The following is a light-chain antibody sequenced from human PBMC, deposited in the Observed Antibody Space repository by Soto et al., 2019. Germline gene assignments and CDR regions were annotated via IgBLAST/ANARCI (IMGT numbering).Light chain of an antibody. CDR1: SSNIGAGFD. CDR2: GNS. V-gene: IGLV1-40*01. J-gene: IGLJ2*01. CDR3: QSYDNSLSGPVV. Sequence: QSVLTQPPSASGAPGQRVTISCTGGSSNIGAGFDVHWYQQLPRTAPKLLIYGNSNRPSGVPDRFSGSKSGTSASLAITGLQAEDEADYYCQSYDNSLSGPVVFGGGTKLTVL.